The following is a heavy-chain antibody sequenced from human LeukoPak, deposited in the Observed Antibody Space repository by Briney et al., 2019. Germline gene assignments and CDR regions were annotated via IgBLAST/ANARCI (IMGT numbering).Heavy chain of an antibody. J-gene: IGHJ6*02. Sequence: SETLSLTCTVSGGSISSGDYYWSWIRQHPGKGLEWIGYTYYSGSTYYNPSLKSRATISLDTSKKQFSLKLSSVTAADTAVYYCARAYLELRAAYYYGMDVWGQGTTVTVSS. CDR1: GGSISSGDYY. CDR2: TYYSGST. CDR3: ARAYLELRAAYYYGMDV. V-gene: IGHV4-31*03. D-gene: IGHD1-7*01.